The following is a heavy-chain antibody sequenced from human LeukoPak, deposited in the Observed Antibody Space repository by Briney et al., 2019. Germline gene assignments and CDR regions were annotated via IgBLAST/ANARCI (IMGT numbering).Heavy chain of an antibody. Sequence: GGSLRLSCAASGFTFSSYAMSWVRQAPGKGLEWVSAISGSGGSTHYADSVKGRFTISRDNSKNTLYLQMNSLRAEDTAVYYCAKHSSSSFLSGFDYWGQGTLVTVSS. CDR2: ISGSGGST. CDR1: GFTFSSYA. CDR3: AKHSSSSFLSGFDY. D-gene: IGHD6-6*01. J-gene: IGHJ4*02. V-gene: IGHV3-23*01.